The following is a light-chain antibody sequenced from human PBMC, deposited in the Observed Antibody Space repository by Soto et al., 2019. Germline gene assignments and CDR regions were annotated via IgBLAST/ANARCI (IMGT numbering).Light chain of an antibody. Sequence: QSVLTQPPSASGTPGQRVTISCSGRSANIGSNTVNGYQQLPGPAPKLLIYSNNQRPSGVPDRFSGSKSGTSASLAISGLQSEDEADYYCAAWDDSLNCVVVGGGTKLTVL. V-gene: IGLV1-44*01. CDR1: SANIGSNT. CDR2: SNN. CDR3: AAWDDSLNCVV. J-gene: IGLJ2*01.